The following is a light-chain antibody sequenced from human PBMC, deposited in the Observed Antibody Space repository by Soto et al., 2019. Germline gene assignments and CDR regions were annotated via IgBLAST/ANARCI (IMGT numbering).Light chain of an antibody. CDR3: QQYDLYSA. J-gene: IGKJ1*01. Sequence: DIQMTQSPSTLSASVGDRVTITGRASQNINSHLAWYQQKPGKAPKLLIYTASSLQSGVPSRFSGSGSGTEFTLTISSMQPDDFATFYCQQYDLYSAFGQGTKVEIK. CDR1: QNINSH. CDR2: TAS. V-gene: IGKV1-5*03.